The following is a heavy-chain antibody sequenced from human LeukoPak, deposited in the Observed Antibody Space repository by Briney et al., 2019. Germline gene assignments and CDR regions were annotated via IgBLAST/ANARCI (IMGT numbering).Heavy chain of an antibody. D-gene: IGHD3-9*01. Sequence: PRESLKISCKGSEYSFTSYWIGWVRQMPGKGLDWMGVIYPGDSETRYSPSFQGQVTISADKSISTAYLQWSSLKASDTAMYYCARPSYYDILTGYYSDAFDIWGQGTMVTVSS. CDR1: EYSFTSYW. CDR3: ARPSYYDILTGYYSDAFDI. CDR2: IYPGDSET. J-gene: IGHJ3*02. V-gene: IGHV5-51*01.